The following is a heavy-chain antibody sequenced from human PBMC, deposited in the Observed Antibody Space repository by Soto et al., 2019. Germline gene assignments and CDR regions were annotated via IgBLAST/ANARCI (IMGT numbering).Heavy chain of an antibody. V-gene: IGHV4-30-4*01. D-gene: IGHD6-13*01. CDR1: GGSFSSGDYY. CDR2: IYYSGST. J-gene: IGHJ5*02. CDR3: ARVGIAAAALNWFDP. Sequence: SETLSLPCTVSGGSFSSGDYYWSWIRQPPGKGLEWIGYIYYSGSTYYNPSLKSRVTISVDTSKNQFSLKLSSVTAADTAVYYCARVGIAAAALNWFDPWGQGTLVTVSS.